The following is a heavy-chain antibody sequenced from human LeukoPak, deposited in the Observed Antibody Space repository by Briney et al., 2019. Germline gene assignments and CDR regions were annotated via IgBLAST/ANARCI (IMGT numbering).Heavy chain of an antibody. Sequence: GGSLRLSCAVSGFAFCSEAMSWVRQSPARGLEWVAVISYDGSNKYYADSVKGRFTISRDNSKNTLYLQMNSLRAEDTAVYYCARDGAGGDYDAFDIWGQGTMVTVSS. CDR2: ISYDGSNK. CDR1: GFAFCSEA. V-gene: IGHV3-30*03. J-gene: IGHJ3*02. CDR3: ARDGAGGDYDAFDI. D-gene: IGHD4-17*01.